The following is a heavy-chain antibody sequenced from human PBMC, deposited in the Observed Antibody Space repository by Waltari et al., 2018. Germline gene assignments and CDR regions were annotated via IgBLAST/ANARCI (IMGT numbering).Heavy chain of an antibody. CDR2: IYSGGST. Sequence: EVQLVESGGGLIQPGGSLRLTCAASGLTVSSHYMTWVRQAPGKGLEWVSVIYSGGSTYYADSVKGPFTISSDNSKNTLYLQINSLRAEDTAVYYCARSPGYYFDYWGQGTLFTVSS. V-gene: IGHV3-53*01. J-gene: IGHJ4*02. CDR3: ARSPGYYFDY. CDR1: GLTVSSHY. D-gene: IGHD3-9*01.